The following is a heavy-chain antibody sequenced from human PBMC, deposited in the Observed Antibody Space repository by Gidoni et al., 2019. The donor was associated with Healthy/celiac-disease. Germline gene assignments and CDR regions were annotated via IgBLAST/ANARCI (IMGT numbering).Heavy chain of an antibody. CDR2: IVVGSGNT. CDR1: GVTFTSSA. V-gene: IGHV1-58*01. CDR3: AAIAAARYAEYFQH. Sequence: QMQLVQSGPEVKKPGTSVKVSCKASGVTFTSSAVQWVRQARGQRLEWIGWIVVGSGNTNYAQKFQERVTITREMSTSTAYMELSSLRSEDTAVYYCAAIAAARYAEYFQHWGQGTLVTVSS. J-gene: IGHJ1*01. D-gene: IGHD6-13*01.